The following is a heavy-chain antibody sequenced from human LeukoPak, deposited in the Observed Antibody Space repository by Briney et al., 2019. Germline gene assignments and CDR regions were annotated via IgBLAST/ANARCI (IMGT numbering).Heavy chain of an antibody. V-gene: IGHV3-48*04. J-gene: IGHJ4*02. Sequence: PGGSLRLSCAASGFTFSSYWMNWVRQAPGKGLEWVSYISSSGSIIYYADSVKGRFTISRDNAKNSLYLQMNSLRAEDTAVYYCARSTLTTVFDYWGQGTLVTVSS. D-gene: IGHD4-17*01. CDR2: ISSSGSII. CDR1: GFTFSSYW. CDR3: ARSTLTTVFDY.